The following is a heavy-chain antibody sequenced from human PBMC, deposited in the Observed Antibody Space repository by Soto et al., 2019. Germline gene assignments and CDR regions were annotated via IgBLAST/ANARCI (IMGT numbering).Heavy chain of an antibody. V-gene: IGHV4-34*01. CDR1: GGSFSGYY. J-gene: IGHJ4*02. CDR3: ARAERRYCSGGSCYFLGYYSDY. Sequence: PSETLSLTCAVYGGSFSGYYWSWIRQPPGKGLEWIGEINHSGSTNYNPSLKSRVTISVDTSKNQFSLKLSSVTAADTAVYYCARAERRYCSGGSCYFLGYYSDYWGQGTLVTSPQ. CDR2: INHSGST. D-gene: IGHD2-15*01.